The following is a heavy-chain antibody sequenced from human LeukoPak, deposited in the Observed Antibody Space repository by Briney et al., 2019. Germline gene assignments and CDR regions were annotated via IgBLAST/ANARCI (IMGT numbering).Heavy chain of an antibody. J-gene: IGHJ4*02. Sequence: PGGSLRLSCAASGFTFSSYGMNWVRQAPGKGLEWVSGIRGSGGSTYYADSVKSRFTISRDNSKNTLYLQMNSLGAEDTAVYYCATTLGIVGYWGQGTLVTVSS. CDR3: ATTLGIVGY. V-gene: IGHV3-23*01. CDR2: IRGSGGST. D-gene: IGHD7-27*01. CDR1: GFTFSSYG.